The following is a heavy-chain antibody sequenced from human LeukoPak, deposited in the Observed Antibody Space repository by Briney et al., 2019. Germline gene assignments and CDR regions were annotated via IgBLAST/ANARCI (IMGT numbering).Heavy chain of an antibody. D-gene: IGHD1-26*01. Sequence: SETLSLTCTVSGGSISSNYWSWIRQPPGKGLEWIGYIYNSGSTNYNPSLKSRVPISVDTSKNQFSLKLNSVTAADTAVYYCARQGGSFAFDIWGQGTMVTVSS. CDR1: GGSISSNY. CDR3: ARQGGSFAFDI. V-gene: IGHV4-59*08. CDR2: IYNSGST. J-gene: IGHJ3*02.